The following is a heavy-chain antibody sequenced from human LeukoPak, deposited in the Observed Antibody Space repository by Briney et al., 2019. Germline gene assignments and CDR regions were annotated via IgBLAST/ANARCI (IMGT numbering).Heavy chain of an antibody. J-gene: IGHJ5*02. CDR3: ARNRLLYNWFDP. CDR1: GGSISTSSYY. Sequence: SETLSLTCTVSGGSISTSSYYWGWIRQPPGKGLEWIGSIYYSGSTYYNPSLKSRVTISVDTSKNQFSLKLTSVTAADTVVYYCARNRLLYNWFDPWGQGTLVTVSS. D-gene: IGHD2-2*01. CDR2: IYYSGST. V-gene: IGHV4-39*07.